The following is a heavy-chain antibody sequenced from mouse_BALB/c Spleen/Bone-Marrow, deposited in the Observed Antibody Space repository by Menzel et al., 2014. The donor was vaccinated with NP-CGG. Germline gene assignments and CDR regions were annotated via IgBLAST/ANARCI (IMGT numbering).Heavy chain of an antibody. V-gene: IGHV7-1*02. CDR3: ARDVGYGNYFVY. D-gene: IGHD2-10*02. J-gene: IGHJ3*01. CDR1: GFTFSDLY. Sequence: EVQGVESGGGLVQPGDSLRLSCATSGFTFSDLYMEWVRQPPGKRLEWIAASRNKAKHYTTEYSASVKGRFIVSRDTSQSILYLQMNALRAEDTAIYYCARDVGYGNYFVYWGQGTLVTVSA. CDR2: SRNKAKHYTT.